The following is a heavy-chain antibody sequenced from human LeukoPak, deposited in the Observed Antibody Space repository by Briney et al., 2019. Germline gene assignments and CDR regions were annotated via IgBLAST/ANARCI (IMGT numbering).Heavy chain of an antibody. J-gene: IGHJ4*02. CDR1: GFTFSSYS. CDR3: ARDGYSSSSHDY. Sequence: TGGSLRLSCAASGFTFSSYSMNWVRQAPGKGLEWVSSISSSSSYIYYADSVKGRFTISRDNAKNSLYLQMNSLRAEDTAVYYCARDGYSSSSHDYWGQGTLVTVSS. V-gene: IGHV3-21*01. CDR2: ISSSSSYI. D-gene: IGHD6-13*01.